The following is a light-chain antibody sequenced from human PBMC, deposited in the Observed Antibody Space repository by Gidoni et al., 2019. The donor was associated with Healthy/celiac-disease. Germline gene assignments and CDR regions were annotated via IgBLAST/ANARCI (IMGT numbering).Light chain of an antibody. V-gene: IGKV1-39*01. J-gene: IGKJ5*01. CDR3: RQSYSTPPT. Sequence: DIQMTQSPSSLSASVGDRVTITCRASQSISSYLNWYQQKPGKAPKLLIYAASSLQSGVPSRCSGSGSGTDFTLTIISRQPEDVATYYCRQSYSTPPTFGQGTRLEIK. CDR2: AAS. CDR1: QSISSY.